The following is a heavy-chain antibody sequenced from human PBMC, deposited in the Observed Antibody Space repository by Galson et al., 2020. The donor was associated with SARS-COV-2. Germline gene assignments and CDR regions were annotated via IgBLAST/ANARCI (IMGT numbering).Heavy chain of an antibody. CDR1: GFTFSNYA. V-gene: IGHV3-23*01. Sequence: TGGSLRLSCAASGFTFSNYAISWVRPAPGKGLEWVSTISGSGGTTFYADSVKGRFTISRDYSKNTLYLQMDSLRAEDTAVYYCAKTGGSFYDSSGFYVFDYWGQGTLVTVSS. CDR2: ISGSGGTT. J-gene: IGHJ4*02. D-gene: IGHD3-22*01. CDR3: AKTGGSFYDSSGFYVFDY.